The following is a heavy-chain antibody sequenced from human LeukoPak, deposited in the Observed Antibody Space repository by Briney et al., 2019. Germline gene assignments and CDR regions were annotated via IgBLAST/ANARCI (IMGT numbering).Heavy chain of an antibody. J-gene: IGHJ4*02. CDR3: WVASRGSDY. CDR2: INHSGST. CDR1: GGSFSGYY. Sequence: SETLSLXCAVYGGSFSGYYWSWIRRPPGKGLESIGEINHSGSTNYNPSLKSRVTISVDTSKNQFSLKLSSVTAADTAVYYCWVASRGSDYWGQGTLVTVSS. V-gene: IGHV4-34*01. D-gene: IGHD3-16*01.